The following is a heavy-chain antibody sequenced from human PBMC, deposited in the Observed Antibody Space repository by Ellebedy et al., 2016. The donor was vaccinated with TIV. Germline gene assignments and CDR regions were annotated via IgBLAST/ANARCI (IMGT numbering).Heavy chain of an antibody. J-gene: IGHJ4*02. Sequence: PGGSLRLSCAASGFTFSTYTMNWVRQAPGKGLEWVSYISSSGTYIHNADPVKGRFTISRDNAKSSLYLQMNSLRVEDTAVSYCARPAASYSSSWYDFNCWGQGTLVTVSS. CDR1: GFTFSTYT. V-gene: IGHV3-21*01. D-gene: IGHD6-13*01. CDR2: ISSSGTYI. CDR3: ARPAASYSSSWYDFNC.